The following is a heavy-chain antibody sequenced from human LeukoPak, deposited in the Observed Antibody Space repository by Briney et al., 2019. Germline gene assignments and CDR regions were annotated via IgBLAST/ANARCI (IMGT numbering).Heavy chain of an antibody. CDR2: IDPDDSGS. J-gene: IGHJ3*01. CDR3: AGVRAGANRAFDV. V-gene: IGHV3-74*01. D-gene: IGHD4/OR15-4a*01. Sequence: GGSLRLSCAASGFTFSRYWMHWVRQAPGEGLVWVSRIDPDDSGSCYADSVKGRFTISRDNAKNTLWLQMNSLRADDTAVYYCAGVRAGANRAFDVWGQGTVVAVSS. CDR1: GFTFSRYW.